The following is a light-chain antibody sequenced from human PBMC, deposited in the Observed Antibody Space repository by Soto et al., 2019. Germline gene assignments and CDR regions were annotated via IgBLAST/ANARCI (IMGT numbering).Light chain of an antibody. Sequence: EIVLTQSPGTLSLSPGERATLSCRASQSVRSTYLAWYQQKPGHAPRLLIYDASSRATGIPDRFSGSGSGTDFTLTISRLEPEDFAVYYCQRYDISPFPFGQGTKLEIK. CDR2: DAS. CDR3: QRYDISPFP. V-gene: IGKV3-20*01. CDR1: QSVRSTY. J-gene: IGKJ2*01.